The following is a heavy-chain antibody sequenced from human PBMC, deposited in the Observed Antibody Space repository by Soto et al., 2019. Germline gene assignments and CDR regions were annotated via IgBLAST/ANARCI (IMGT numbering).Heavy chain of an antibody. J-gene: IGHJ4*02. CDR2: ISGRWGST. V-gene: IGHV3-23*01. D-gene: IGHD2-21*02. Sequence: GGSLRLSCAASGFTFSSYAMSWVRQAPGKGLEWVPAISGRWGSTYYADSGKGRFTISRENSKNRLYLQMNSLGAEDTAVYYCAKDPRVVTAIRAYWGQGTLVTVSS. CDR3: AKDPRVVTAIRAY. CDR1: GFTFSSYA.